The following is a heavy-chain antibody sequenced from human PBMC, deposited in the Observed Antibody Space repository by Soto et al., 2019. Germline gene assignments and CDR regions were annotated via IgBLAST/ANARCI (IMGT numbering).Heavy chain of an antibody. Sequence: QVQLVQSGAEVKKPGASVKVSCKASGYTFTSYGIIWVRQAPGQGLEWMGWISAYNGNTNYAQKLQGRVTMTTDTSTSTAYMELRSLRSDDTAVYYCARDGANWNPPYYYGMDVWGQGTTVTVSS. CDR3: ARDGANWNPPYYYGMDV. V-gene: IGHV1-18*01. J-gene: IGHJ6*02. CDR1: GYTFTSYG. CDR2: ISAYNGNT. D-gene: IGHD1-1*01.